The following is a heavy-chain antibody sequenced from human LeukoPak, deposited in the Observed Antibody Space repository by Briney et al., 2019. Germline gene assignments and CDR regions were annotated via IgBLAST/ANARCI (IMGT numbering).Heavy chain of an antibody. J-gene: IGHJ5*02. CDR2: IYYSGST. Sequence: PSETLSLTCTVSGGSTSSSSYYWGWIRQPPGKGLEWIGYIYYSGSTNYNPSLKSRVTISVDTSKNQFSLKLSSVTAADTAVYYCARGPSLYSSSIPFDPWGQGTLVTVSS. CDR1: GGSTSSSSYY. D-gene: IGHD6-6*01. V-gene: IGHV4-61*05. CDR3: ARGPSLYSSSIPFDP.